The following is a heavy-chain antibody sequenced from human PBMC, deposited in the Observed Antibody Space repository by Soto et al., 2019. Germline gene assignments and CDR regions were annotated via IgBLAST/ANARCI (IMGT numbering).Heavy chain of an antibody. D-gene: IGHD3-10*01. V-gene: IGHV3-23*01. CDR1: GFTFSSYA. CDR3: AKAAQYYYGSGRYYFDY. J-gene: IGHJ4*02. CDR2: ISGSGGST. Sequence: GGSLRLSCAASGFTFSSYAMSWVRQAPGKGLEWVSAISGSGGSTYYADSVKGRFTISRDNSKNTLYLQMNSLRAEDTAVYYCAKAAQYYYGSGRYYFDYWGQGTLVTVSS.